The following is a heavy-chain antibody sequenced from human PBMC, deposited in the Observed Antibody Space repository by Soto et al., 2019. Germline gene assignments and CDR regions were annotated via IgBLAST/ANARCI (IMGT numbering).Heavy chain of an antibody. D-gene: IGHD2-15*01. V-gene: IGHV3-30-3*01. CDR3: ARDAASGGSCPDY. CDR2: ISYDGSNK. J-gene: IGHJ4*02. Sequence: PGGSLRLSCAASGFTFSSYAMHWVRQAPGKGLEWVAVISYDGSNKYYADSVKGRFTISRDNSKNTLYLQMNSLRAEDTAVYYCARDAASGGSCPDYWGQGTLVTVSS. CDR1: GFTFSSYA.